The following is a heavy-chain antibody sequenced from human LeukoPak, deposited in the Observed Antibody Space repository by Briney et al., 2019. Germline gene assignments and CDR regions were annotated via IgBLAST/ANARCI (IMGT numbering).Heavy chain of an antibody. Sequence: SETLSLTCAVYGVSFSGYYWSWLRQAPGKGLEWFGEINHSGSANYNPSLKSRVTISVDTSKNQFSLKLSSVTAGDTAVYYCARGLYYYSSGIDYWGQGTLVSVSS. CDR2: INHSGSA. CDR1: GVSFSGYY. V-gene: IGHV4-34*01. D-gene: IGHD3-10*01. CDR3: ARGLYYYSSGIDY. J-gene: IGHJ4*02.